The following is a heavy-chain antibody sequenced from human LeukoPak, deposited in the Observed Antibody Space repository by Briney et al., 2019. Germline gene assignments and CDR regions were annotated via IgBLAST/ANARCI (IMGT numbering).Heavy chain of an antibody. CDR2: VNSDGSST. V-gene: IGHV3-74*01. Sequence: GVAQRLSRAASVLSFSRYWVHWVRQAPGKGLVWVSRVNSDGSSTSYADSVKGRFTISRDNAKNTLYLQMNSLRAEDTAVYYCARDRAVAYEYNWFDPWGQGTLVTGSS. CDR1: VLSFSRYW. J-gene: IGHJ5*02. D-gene: IGHD5-12*01. CDR3: ARDRAVAYEYNWFDP.